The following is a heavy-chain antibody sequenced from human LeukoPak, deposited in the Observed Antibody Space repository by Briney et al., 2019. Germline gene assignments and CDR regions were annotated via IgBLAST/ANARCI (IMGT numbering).Heavy chain of an antibody. D-gene: IGHD3-10*01. CDR2: IRYDGSNK. CDR3: AKQDYYGSGTNRGGYYYYGTDV. V-gene: IGHV3-30*02. Sequence: GGSLRLPCAASGFTFSSYGMHWVRQAPGKGLEWVAFIRYDGSNKYYADSVKGRFTISRDNSKNTLYLQMNSLRAEDTAVYYCAKQDYYGSGTNRGGYYYYGTDVWGQGTTVTVSS. CDR1: GFTFSSYG. J-gene: IGHJ6*02.